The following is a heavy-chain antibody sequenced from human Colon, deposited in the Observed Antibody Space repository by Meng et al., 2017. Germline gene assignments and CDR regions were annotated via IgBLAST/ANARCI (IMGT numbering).Heavy chain of an antibody. V-gene: IGHV4-61*03. CDR2: IYYTGNT. D-gene: IGHD4-17*01. CDR1: GASVTSDSHY. Sequence: GPVLELVTPFRTRSLVFPFSGASVTSDSHYWSWIRQSPGKGLEWIGYIYYTGNTNYNPSLASRVSMSLDTSKNHFSLHLTSVTAADTAIYYCARVNGDFDEAWFDPWGQGTLVTVSS. J-gene: IGHJ5*02. CDR3: ARVNGDFDEAWFDP.